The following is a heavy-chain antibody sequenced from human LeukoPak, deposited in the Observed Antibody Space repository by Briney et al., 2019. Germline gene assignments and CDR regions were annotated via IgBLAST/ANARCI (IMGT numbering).Heavy chain of an antibody. CDR1: GFTFSDYY. J-gene: IGHJ4*02. V-gene: IGHV3-11*03. D-gene: IGHD3-22*01. CDR2: ISSSSSYT. CDR3: AKGDGYYDSSGSCYDY. Sequence: PGGSLRLSCAASGFTFSDYYMSWIRQAPGKGLEWVSYISSSSSYTNYADSVKGRFTISRDNAKNSLYLQMNSLRAEDTAVYYCAKGDGYYDSSGSCYDYWGQGTLVTVSS.